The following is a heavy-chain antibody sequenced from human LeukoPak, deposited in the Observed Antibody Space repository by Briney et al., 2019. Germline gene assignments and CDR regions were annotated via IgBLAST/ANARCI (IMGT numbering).Heavy chain of an antibody. D-gene: IGHD6-13*01. V-gene: IGHV3-30*18. CDR3: AKDSKGGAADYYFDY. Sequence: PGGSLRLSCAASGFTFSSYAMHWVRQAPGRGLEWVADIASDGRDKHCTDSVKGRFTISRDNSKNTLYLQMNSLRAEDEAVYFCAKDSKGGAADYYFDYWGQGTLVTVSS. CDR2: IASDGRDK. J-gene: IGHJ4*02. CDR1: GFTFSSYA.